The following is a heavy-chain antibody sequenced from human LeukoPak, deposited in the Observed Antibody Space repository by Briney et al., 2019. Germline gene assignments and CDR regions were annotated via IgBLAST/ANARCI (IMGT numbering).Heavy chain of an antibody. CDR1: GGPFSGYY. CDR2: INHSGST. J-gene: IGHJ4*02. Sequence: SETLSLTCAVYGGPFSGYYWSWIRQPPGKGLEWIGEINHSGSTNYNPSLKGRVTISVDTSKNQFSLKLSSVTAADTAVYYCARGYCSSTSCPLDYWGQGTLVTVSS. CDR3: ARGYCSSTSCPLDY. V-gene: IGHV4-34*01. D-gene: IGHD2-2*01.